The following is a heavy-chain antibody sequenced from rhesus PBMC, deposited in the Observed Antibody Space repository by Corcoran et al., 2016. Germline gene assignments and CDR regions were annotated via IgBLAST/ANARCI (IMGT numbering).Heavy chain of an antibody. J-gene: IGHJ4*01. V-gene: IGHV4S10*01. CDR1: GGSISDNYR. D-gene: IGHD1-44*01. CDR3: ARGAYSGH. CDR2: IYGSSPIP. Sequence: QVQLQESGPGVVKPSETLSLTCAVAGGSISDNYRWSWIRQPPGRGLECIGYIYGSSPIPNYDPSLTSRVTISKATSNNQFSLTLSSVTAADTAVYYCARGAYSGHWGQGVLVTVSS.